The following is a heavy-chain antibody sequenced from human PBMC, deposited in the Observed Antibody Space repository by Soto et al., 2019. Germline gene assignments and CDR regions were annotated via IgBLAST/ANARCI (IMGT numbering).Heavy chain of an antibody. V-gene: IGHV4-4*07. CDR2: IYATGTT. D-gene: IGHD1-1*01. J-gene: IGHJ5*02. Sequence: ETLSLTCTVSGASISGFYWSWIRKSAGKGLEWIGRIYATGTTDYNPYRKSRVMMSVETSKKQFSLKLRSVTAADTAVYYCVRDGTKTLRDCFDPWGQGISVTVSS. CDR3: VRDGTKTLRDCFDP. CDR1: GASISGFY.